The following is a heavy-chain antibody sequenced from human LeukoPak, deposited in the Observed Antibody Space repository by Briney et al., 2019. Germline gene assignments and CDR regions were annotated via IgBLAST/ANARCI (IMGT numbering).Heavy chain of an antibody. CDR3: ARVLEGSSGQHWYFDL. CDR1: GGSISGYY. CDR2: INHSGST. J-gene: IGHJ2*01. V-gene: IGHV4-34*01. Sequence: SETLSLTCTVSGGSISGYYWSWIRQPPGKGLEWIGEINHSGSTNYNPSLKSRVTISVDTSKNQFSLRLNSVTAADTAVYYCARVLEGSSGQHWYFDLWGRGTLVTVSS. D-gene: IGHD6-19*01.